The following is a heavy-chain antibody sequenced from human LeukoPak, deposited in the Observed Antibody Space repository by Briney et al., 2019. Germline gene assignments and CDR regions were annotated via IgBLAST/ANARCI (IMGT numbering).Heavy chain of an antibody. CDR2: ISGSGGST. D-gene: IGHD6-13*01. CDR1: GFTFISYA. CDR3: AKKSIMGDSSSWYYFDY. Sequence: PGGSLRLSCAASGFTFISYAMSWVRQAPGKGLEWVSAISGSGGSTYYADSVKGRFTISRDNSKNTLYLQMNSLRAEDTAVYYCAKKSIMGDSSSWYYFDYWGQGTLVTVSS. V-gene: IGHV3-23*01. J-gene: IGHJ4*02.